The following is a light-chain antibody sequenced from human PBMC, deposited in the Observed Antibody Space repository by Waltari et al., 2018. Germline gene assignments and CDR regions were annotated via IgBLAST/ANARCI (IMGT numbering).Light chain of an antibody. V-gene: IGLV2-14*01. CDR3: SSYTSSSTLVV. CDR1: SSDVGGYNY. CDR2: EVS. Sequence: QSALTQPASVSASLGQSITLSCTGTSSDVGGYNYFSWYQQHPSKAPKLMISEVSNRPSGVSNRFSGSKSGNTASLTISGLQAEDEADYYCSSYTSSSTLVVFGTGTKVTVL. J-gene: IGLJ1*01.